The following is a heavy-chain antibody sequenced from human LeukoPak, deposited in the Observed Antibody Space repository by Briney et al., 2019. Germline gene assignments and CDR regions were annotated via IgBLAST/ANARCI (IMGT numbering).Heavy chain of an antibody. D-gene: IGHD6-19*01. CDR1: GGSVTSYY. CDR3: ARCSSGNWFDP. CDR2: MYYTGST. J-gene: IGHJ5*02. V-gene: IGHV4-59*02. Sequence: SVTLSLTCTVSGGSVTSYYWSWIPHSPGKGREWIGYMYYTGSTSYNPSLQSRVTISVDTTKNQFSLRLRSLTAADTAVYYCARCSSGNWFDPWGQGTLVTVSS.